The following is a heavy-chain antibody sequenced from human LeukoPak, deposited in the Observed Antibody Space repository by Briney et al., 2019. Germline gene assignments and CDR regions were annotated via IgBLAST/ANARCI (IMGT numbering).Heavy chain of an antibody. CDR1: GFTFTSSA. Sequence: ASVKVSCKASGFTFTSSAVQWVRQARGQRLEWIGWIVVGSSNTNYAQKFQERVTITRDMSTSLVYMELSSLRSEDTAVYYCAAEAAYYYDSRDAFDVWGQGTMVTVFS. J-gene: IGHJ3*01. CDR3: AAEAAYYYDSRDAFDV. CDR2: IVVGSSNT. D-gene: IGHD3-22*01. V-gene: IGHV1-58*01.